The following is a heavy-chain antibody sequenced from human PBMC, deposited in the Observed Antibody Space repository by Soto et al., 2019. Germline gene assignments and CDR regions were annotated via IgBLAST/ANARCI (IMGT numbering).Heavy chain of an antibody. CDR2: ISGSGGST. D-gene: IGHD3-10*01. J-gene: IGHJ3*02. CDR3: AKTYYYGLGIIGAFDI. Sequence: EVQLLESGGGLVQPGGTLRLSCAASGFTFSSYAMSWVRQAPGKGLEWVSAISGSGGSTYYADSVKGRFTISRDNSKNALSLQMNSLRAEDTAVYYCAKTYYYGLGIIGAFDIWCQGTMFTVSS. CDR1: GFTFSSYA. V-gene: IGHV3-23*01.